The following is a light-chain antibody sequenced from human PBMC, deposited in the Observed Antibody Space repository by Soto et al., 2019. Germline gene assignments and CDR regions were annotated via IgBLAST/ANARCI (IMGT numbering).Light chain of an antibody. V-gene: IGKV1-39*01. CDR1: QHIATS. Sequence: DIQMTQSPSLLSASIGDRVTITCRASQHIATSLSWFQHKVGKAPTLLIYGASALQSGVPSRFSGSGSGKHFTLTISGLQPEDFATYYCQQSSSVPRTFGQGTRVDLK. CDR2: GAS. J-gene: IGKJ1*01. CDR3: QQSSSVPRT.